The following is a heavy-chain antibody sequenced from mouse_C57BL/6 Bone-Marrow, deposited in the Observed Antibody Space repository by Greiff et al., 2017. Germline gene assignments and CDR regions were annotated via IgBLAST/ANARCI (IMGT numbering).Heavy chain of an antibody. CDR3: ARRAANWVFAY. CDR2: INPYNGDT. Sequence: EVQLQQSGPELVKPGDSVKISCKASGYSFTGYFMNWVMQSHGKSLEWIGRINPYNGDTFYNQKFKGKATLTVDKSSSTAHMELLSLTSEDSAVYYCARRAANWVFAYWGPGTLVTVAA. J-gene: IGHJ3*01. CDR1: GYSFTGYF. V-gene: IGHV1-20*01. D-gene: IGHD4-1*01.